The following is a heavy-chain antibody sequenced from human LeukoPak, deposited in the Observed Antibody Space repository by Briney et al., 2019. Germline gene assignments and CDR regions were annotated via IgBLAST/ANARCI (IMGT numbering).Heavy chain of an antibody. V-gene: IGHV3-66*01. J-gene: IGHJ4*02. CDR1: GLTVSSNY. Sequence: GGSLRLSCAASGLTVSSNYMSWVRQAPGKGLEWDSVIYSGGRTYYADSVKGRFTISRDNSKNTLYLQLNSLRAEDTAVYYCARVGVVGFDYFDYWGQGTLVSVSS. CDR2: IYSGGRT. D-gene: IGHD1-26*01. CDR3: ARVGVVGFDYFDY.